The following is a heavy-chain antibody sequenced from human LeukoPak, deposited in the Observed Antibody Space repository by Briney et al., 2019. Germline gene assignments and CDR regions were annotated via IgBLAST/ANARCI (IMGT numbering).Heavy chain of an antibody. J-gene: IGHJ4*02. CDR2: INQDESEK. V-gene: IGHV3-7*03. Sequence: GGSLRLSCAASGFTFSSYWMNWVRQAPGKGLEWVANINQDESEKYYVDSVKGRFTISRDNAKNSLYLQMNSLRAEDTAVYYCAKGRDSWDHDYWGQGTLVTVSS. D-gene: IGHD1-26*01. CDR1: GFTFSSYW. CDR3: AKGRDSWDHDY.